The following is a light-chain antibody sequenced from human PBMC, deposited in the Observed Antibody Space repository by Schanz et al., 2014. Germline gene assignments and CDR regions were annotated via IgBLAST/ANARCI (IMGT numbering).Light chain of an antibody. V-gene: IGKV3-20*01. Sequence: ETVMTQSPGTLSVSPGERATLSCRASQSVHINYLAWHQQKPGQAPRLLIYGASTRATGIPDRFSGSGSGTDFTLTISRLEPEDFAVYYCQHYGSSSWTFGQGTKVEIK. CDR3: QHYGSSSWT. CDR2: GAS. J-gene: IGKJ1*01. CDR1: QSVHINY.